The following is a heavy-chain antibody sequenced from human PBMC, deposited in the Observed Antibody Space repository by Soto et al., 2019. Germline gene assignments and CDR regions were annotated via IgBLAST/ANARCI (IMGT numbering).Heavy chain of an antibody. CDR2: ISGSGGST. CDR3: AKSGSIGTVPFDY. V-gene: IGHV3-23*01. CDR1: GFNFSSYA. D-gene: IGHD1-1*01. J-gene: IGHJ4*02. Sequence: GGSLRLSCAASGFNFSSYAMSWVRQAPGKGLEWVSAISGSGGSTYYADSVKGRFNISRDNSKNTPYLQMNSLRAEDTAVYYCAKSGSIGTVPFDYWGQGPLVTVSS.